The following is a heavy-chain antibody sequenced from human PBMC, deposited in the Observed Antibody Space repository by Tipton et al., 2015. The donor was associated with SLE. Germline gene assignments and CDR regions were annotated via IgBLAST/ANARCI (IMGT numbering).Heavy chain of an antibody. Sequence: QSGAEVKKPGASVKVSCKASGYTFTSYGISWVRQAPGQGLEWMGWISAYNGNTNYAQKLQGRVTMTTDTSTSTAYMELNSLRAEDTAVYYCARVIVVVINREDYYYMDVWGKGTTVTVSS. V-gene: IGHV1-18*01. CDR1: GYTFTSYG. CDR2: ISAYNGNT. CDR3: ARVIVVVINREDYYYMDV. J-gene: IGHJ6*03. D-gene: IGHD3-22*01.